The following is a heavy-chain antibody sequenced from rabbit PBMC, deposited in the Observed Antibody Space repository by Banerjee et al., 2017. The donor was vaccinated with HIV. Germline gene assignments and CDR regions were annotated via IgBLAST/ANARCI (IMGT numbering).Heavy chain of an antibody. CDR3: ARTRNNDYAHYTYGTLNL. D-gene: IGHD6-1*01. CDR1: GFSFSSGYY. CDR2: IYTSNGNT. J-gene: IGHJ4*01. Sequence: QQQLEESGGGLVKPGGTLTLTCKASGFSFSSGYYMCWVRQAPGKGLELIACIYTSNGNTWYASWVNGRFTISRSTSLITVDLKMTSLTAADTATYFCARTRNNDYAHYTYGTLNLWGPGTLVTVS. V-gene: IGHV1S43*01.